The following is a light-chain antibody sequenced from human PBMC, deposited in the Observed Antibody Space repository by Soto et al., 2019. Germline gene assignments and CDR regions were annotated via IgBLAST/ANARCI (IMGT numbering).Light chain of an antibody. V-gene: IGLV2-14*02. J-gene: IGLJ2*01. CDR1: SSDVASYNL. CDR2: NNH. Sequence: QSALTQPASVSGSPGQSITISCTGTSSDVASYNLVSWYQQLPGKAPKLVIYNNHNRPSGVPDRFSGSKSGTSGSLAITGLQAEDEADYFCQSYDGTLTGVIFGGGTKVTVL. CDR3: QSYDGTLTGVI.